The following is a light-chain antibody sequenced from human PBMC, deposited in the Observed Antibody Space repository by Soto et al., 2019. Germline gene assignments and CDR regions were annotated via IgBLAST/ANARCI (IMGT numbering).Light chain of an antibody. Sequence: EIVMTQSPATLSVSPGERATLSCRASQSVRSKLAWYQHKPGQAPRLLIYCASTRDTGIPARFSGSGSGTEFTLTISSLQSEDFVVYYCQQYNNWPPITFGQGTRLEIK. J-gene: IGKJ5*01. CDR2: CAS. CDR1: QSVRSK. V-gene: IGKV3-15*01. CDR3: QQYNNWPPIT.